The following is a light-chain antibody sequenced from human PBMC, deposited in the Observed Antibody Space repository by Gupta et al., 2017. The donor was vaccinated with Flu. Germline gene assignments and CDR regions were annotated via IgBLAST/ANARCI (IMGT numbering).Light chain of an antibody. CDR2: EGS. CDR3: CSYAGSTFV. Sequence: QSITSSCTGTSSDVRSYDLVSSYQQHPGKDHKLMIYEGSKRPSGVSNRFSGSESGNTAALTISGVQDEDEADYYCCSYAGSTFVFGGGTKLTVL. J-gene: IGLJ3*02. V-gene: IGLV2-23*01. CDR1: SSDVRSYDL.